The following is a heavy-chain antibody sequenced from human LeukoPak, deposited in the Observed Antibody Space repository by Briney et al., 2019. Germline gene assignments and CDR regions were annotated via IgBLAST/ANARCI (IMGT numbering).Heavy chain of an antibody. Sequence: GGSLRLSCAASGFTFSSYWMSWVRQAPGKGLEWVANIKQDGSEKYYVDSVKGRFTISRDNAKNTLYLQMNSLRAEDTAVYHCARDPGAGIAAISDAFDIWGQGTMVTVSS. CDR1: GFTFSSYW. CDR3: ARDPGAGIAAISDAFDI. V-gene: IGHV3-7*01. CDR2: IKQDGSEK. D-gene: IGHD6-25*01. J-gene: IGHJ3*02.